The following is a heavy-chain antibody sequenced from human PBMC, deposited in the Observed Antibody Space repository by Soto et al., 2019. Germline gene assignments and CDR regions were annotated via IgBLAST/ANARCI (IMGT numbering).Heavy chain of an antibody. CDR1: GGTFSSHG. V-gene: IGHV1-69*12. D-gene: IGHD5-12*01. CDR2: IVPIFGTA. J-gene: IGHJ6*02. Sequence: QVQLVQSGAEVKKPGSSVKVSCKASGGTFSSHGISWVRQAPGQGLEWMGGIVPIFGTADDAQRFRGRVTITADESTSTAYMELSSLRSEDTAVYYCARGRYSGYDMPDTYYYYNYSMDVWGQGTTVTVSS. CDR3: ARGRYSGYDMPDTYYYYNYSMDV.